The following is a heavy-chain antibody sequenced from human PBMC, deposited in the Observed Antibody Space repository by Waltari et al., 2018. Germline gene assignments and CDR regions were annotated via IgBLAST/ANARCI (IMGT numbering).Heavy chain of an antibody. D-gene: IGHD6-13*01. CDR1: GFTFSSYW. CDR2: IKQDGSGK. J-gene: IGHJ3*02. CDR3: ARKSSPSLFYSSSDLDAFDI. Sequence: EVQLVESGGGLVQPGGSLRLSCAASGFTFSSYWMSWVRQAPGKGLEWVANIKQDGSGKYYVDAGKGRFTISRDNAKNSLYLQMNSLRAEDTAVYYCARKSSPSLFYSSSDLDAFDIWGQGTMVTVSS. V-gene: IGHV3-7*01.